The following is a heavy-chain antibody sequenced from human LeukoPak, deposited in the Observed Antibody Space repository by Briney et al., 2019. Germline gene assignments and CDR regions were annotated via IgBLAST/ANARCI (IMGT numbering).Heavy chain of an antibody. J-gene: IGHJ4*02. CDR3: ARRRFRGYSYGSYYFDY. Sequence: PSETLSLTCAVYGGSFSGYYCSWIRQPPGKGLEWIGEINHSGSTNYNPSLKSRVTISVDTSKNQFSLKLSSVTAADTAVYYCARRRFRGYSYGSYYFDYWGQGTLVTVSS. CDR1: GGSFSGYY. D-gene: IGHD5-18*01. V-gene: IGHV4-34*01. CDR2: INHSGST.